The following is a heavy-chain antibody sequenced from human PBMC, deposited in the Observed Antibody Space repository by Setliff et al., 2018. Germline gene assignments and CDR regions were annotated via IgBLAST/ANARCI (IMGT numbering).Heavy chain of an antibody. V-gene: IGHV1-69*05. CDR2: IIPIFGTT. CDR1: GGTFSNYD. CDR3: AKDLHDYGDYWRGSPLGN. Sequence: GASVKVSCKASGGTFSNYDISWVRQAPGQGLEWMGGIIPIFGTTNYAQRFQGRVTITTDESTSTAYMELSSLRSEDTAVYYCAKDLHDYGDYWRGSPLGNWGQGTLVTVSS. D-gene: IGHD4-17*01. J-gene: IGHJ1*01.